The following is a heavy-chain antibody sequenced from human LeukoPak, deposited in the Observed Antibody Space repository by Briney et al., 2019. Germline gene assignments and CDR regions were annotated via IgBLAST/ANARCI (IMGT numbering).Heavy chain of an antibody. J-gene: IGHJ4*02. CDR1: GGPISSFY. CDR2: IYYSGNT. D-gene: IGHD1-26*01. CDR3: ARGYSGSYGRFDY. V-gene: IGHV4-59*01. Sequence: SETLSLTCTVCGGPISSFYWSWIRQPPGKGLEWIGYIYYSGNTNYNPSLKNRVTISVDTSKNQFSLKLSSVTAADTAVYYCARGYSGSYGRFDYWGQGTLATVSS.